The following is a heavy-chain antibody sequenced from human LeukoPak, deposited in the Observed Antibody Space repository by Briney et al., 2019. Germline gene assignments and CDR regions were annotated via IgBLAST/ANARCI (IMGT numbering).Heavy chain of an antibody. Sequence: SETLSLTCTVSGGSISSHYWSWIRQPAGKGLEWIGRISTSGSTNYNPSLKSRVTISVDKSKNQFSLKLNSVTAADTAVYYCASGGSSSGYWGQGTLVTVSS. CDR3: ASGGSSSGY. J-gene: IGHJ4*02. D-gene: IGHD6-6*01. CDR1: GGSISSHY. CDR2: ISTSGST. V-gene: IGHV4-4*07.